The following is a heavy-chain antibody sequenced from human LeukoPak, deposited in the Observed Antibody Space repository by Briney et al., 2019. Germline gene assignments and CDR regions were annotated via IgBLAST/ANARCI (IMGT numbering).Heavy chain of an antibody. D-gene: IGHD3-9*01. J-gene: IGHJ4*02. CDR3: ARLGYYDILTGYYIGSLGGY. CDR1: GYNFPKYW. Sequence: GESLKISCKGSGYNFPKYWIGWVRQMPGEGLELMGIIYPGDSDTRYSPSFQGQVTISADKSISTAYLQWSSLKASDTAMYYCARLGYYDILTGYYIGSLGGYWGQGTLVTVSS. CDR2: IYPGDSDT. V-gene: IGHV5-51*01.